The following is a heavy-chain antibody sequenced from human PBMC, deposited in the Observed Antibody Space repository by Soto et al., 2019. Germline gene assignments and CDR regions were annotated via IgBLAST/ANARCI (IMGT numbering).Heavy chain of an antibody. D-gene: IGHD3-10*01. J-gene: IGHJ6*02. V-gene: IGHV3-15*01. CDR3: TTSTIVRGVPPYYYYGMDV. CDR2: IKSKTDGGTT. Sequence: GGSLRLSCAASGFTFSNAWMSWVRQAPGKGLEWVGRIKSKTDGGTTDYAAPVKGRFTISRDDSKNTLYLQMNSLKTEDTAVYYCTTSTIVRGVPPYYYYGMDVLGQGTTVTVSS. CDR1: GFTFSNAW.